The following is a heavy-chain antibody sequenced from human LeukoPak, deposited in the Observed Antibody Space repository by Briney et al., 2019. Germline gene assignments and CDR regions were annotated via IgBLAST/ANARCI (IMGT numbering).Heavy chain of an antibody. CDR1: GFTFSSYA. CDR3: AKETRYCSGGSCYSYFDY. J-gene: IGHJ4*02. CDR2: ISGSGGST. Sequence: GGSLRLSCAASGFTFSSYAMSWVRQAPGKGLEWVSAISGSGGSTYYADSVKGRFTISRDNSKNTLYLQMNSLRAEDTAVYYCAKETRYCSGGSCYSYFDYWGQGTLVTVSS. D-gene: IGHD2-15*01. V-gene: IGHV3-23*01.